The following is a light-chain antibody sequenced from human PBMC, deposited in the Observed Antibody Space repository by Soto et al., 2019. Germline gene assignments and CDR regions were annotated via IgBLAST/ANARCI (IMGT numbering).Light chain of an antibody. V-gene: IGLV1-47*01. J-gene: IGLJ1*01. Sequence: QSVLTQPPSASGTPGQRVTISCSGSSSNIGSNYVYWYQQLPGTAPKLLIYRNNQRPSGVPVRFSGSKSGTSASLAIIGLRSEDEADYYCAAWDDSLSAYVFGTGTKVTVL. CDR1: SSNIGSNY. CDR3: AAWDDSLSAYV. CDR2: RNN.